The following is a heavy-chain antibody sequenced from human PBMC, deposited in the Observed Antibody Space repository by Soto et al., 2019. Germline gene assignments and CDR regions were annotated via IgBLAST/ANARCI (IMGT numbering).Heavy chain of an antibody. J-gene: IGHJ4*02. Sequence: QAQLVESGGGVVQPGRSLRLSCAASGFIFSDYGMHWVRQAPGKGLEWVAVIWGDGSDEKYEDSVKGRFTISRDNSKNTLYLQMNSLRVEDTAVYYCARSGDCTGHSCHLRGPFDYWGQGTLVTVSS. V-gene: IGHV3-33*01. D-gene: IGHD2-8*02. CDR1: GFIFSDYG. CDR3: ARSGDCTGHSCHLRGPFDY. CDR2: IWGDGSDE.